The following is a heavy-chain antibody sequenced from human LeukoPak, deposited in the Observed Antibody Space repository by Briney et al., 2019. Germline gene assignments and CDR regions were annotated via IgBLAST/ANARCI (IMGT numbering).Heavy chain of an antibody. CDR3: ARDLPVAGKLQYY. J-gene: IGHJ4*02. Sequence: ASVKVSCKASGYTFSSYGINWVRQAPGQGLEWMGWINTNTGNPTYAQHFTGRFVFSLDTSVSTAYLQISSLKAEDTAVYYCARDLPVAGKLQYYWGQGTLVTVSS. V-gene: IGHV7-4-1*02. CDR2: INTNTGNP. D-gene: IGHD5-24*01. CDR1: GYTFSSYG.